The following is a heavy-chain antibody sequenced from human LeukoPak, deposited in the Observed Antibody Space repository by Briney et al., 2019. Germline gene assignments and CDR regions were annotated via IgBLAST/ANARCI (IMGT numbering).Heavy chain of an antibody. CDR1: GGSFSGYY. Sequence: SETLSLTCAVNGGSFSGYYWIWIRQPPGKGLEWIGEINHSGSTNYNPSLKSRVTISVDTSKNQFSLKLSSVTAADTALYYCARGGECGSCDGFDMWGQGIMVTVSS. J-gene: IGHJ3*02. D-gene: IGHD2-15*01. CDR3: ARGGECGSCDGFDM. V-gene: IGHV4-34*01. CDR2: INHSGST.